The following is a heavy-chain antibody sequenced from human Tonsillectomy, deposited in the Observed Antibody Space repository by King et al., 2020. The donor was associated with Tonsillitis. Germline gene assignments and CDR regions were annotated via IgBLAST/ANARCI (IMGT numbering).Heavy chain of an antibody. V-gene: IGHV3-7*01. D-gene: IGHD3-3*01. CDR3: TTFWSGYFAY. Sequence: VQLVESGGGLVQPGGSLRLSCAASGFTFSNYWMSWVRQAPGKGLEWVANIDQDGSEKFYVDSVKGRFTISRDNAKNSLSLQMTSLRAEDTAVYFCTTFWSGYFAYWGQGILGTVSS. J-gene: IGHJ4*02. CDR2: IDQDGSEK. CDR1: GFTFSNYW.